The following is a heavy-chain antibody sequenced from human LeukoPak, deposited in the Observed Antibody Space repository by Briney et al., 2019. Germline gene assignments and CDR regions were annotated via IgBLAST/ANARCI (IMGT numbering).Heavy chain of an antibody. CDR1: GFTISSYG. Sequence: PGRSLRLSCAASGFTISSYGMHWVRQAPGKGLEWVAVIWYDGSNKYYADSVKGQFTISRDNSKNTLYLQMNSLRAEDTGVYYCAKDRGSSSSRGQESWGQGTLVIVSS. V-gene: IGHV3-33*06. D-gene: IGHD6-6*01. J-gene: IGHJ5*02. CDR3: AKDRGSSSSRGQES. CDR2: IWYDGSNK.